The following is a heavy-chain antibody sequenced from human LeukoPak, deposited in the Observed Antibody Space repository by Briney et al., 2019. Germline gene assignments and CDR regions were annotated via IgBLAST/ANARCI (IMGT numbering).Heavy chain of an antibody. CDR3: ARDGLMTSFDY. V-gene: IGHV3-48*01. J-gene: IGHJ4*02. Sequence: PGGSLRLSCAASGFTFSSYSMNWVRQAPGKGLEWVSYISSSSSTIYYADSVKGRFTISRDNAKNSLYLQMNSLRAEDTAVYYCARDGLMTSFDYWGQGTLVTVSS. D-gene: IGHD2-8*01. CDR1: GFTFSSYS. CDR2: ISSSSSTI.